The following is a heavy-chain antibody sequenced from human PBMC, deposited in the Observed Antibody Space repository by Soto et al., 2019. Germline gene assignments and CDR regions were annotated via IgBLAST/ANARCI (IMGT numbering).Heavy chain of an antibody. CDR1: TFTLSNYW. J-gene: IGHJ4*02. V-gene: IGHV3-74*01. CDR3: TRDTGVVFAF. CDR2: INNDGSTT. D-gene: IGHD3-10*01. Sequence: EVHLVDSGGGLVQPGGSLRLSCRASTFTLSNYWMHWVRQAPGKGLVWVSGINNDGSTTRYADSVQGRFTIFRDKSKNMLYRQMTSLSPDDKAVEYCTRDTGVVFAFWGQGSLVTVSS.